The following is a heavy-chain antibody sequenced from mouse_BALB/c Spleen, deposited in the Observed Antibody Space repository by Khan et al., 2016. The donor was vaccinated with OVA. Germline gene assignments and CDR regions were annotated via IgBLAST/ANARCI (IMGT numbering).Heavy chain of an antibody. CDR2: INPSNGGT. D-gene: IGHD1-1*02. Sequence: QVQLKQSGAELVKPGASVKLSCKASGYTFTSYYMYWVKQRPGQGLERIGEINPSNGGTNFNEKFKIKATLTVDKSSSTADMQLSSLTSADSAVYYCIRGWYGVFAYWGQGTLVTDSA. J-gene: IGHJ3*01. CDR3: IRGWYGVFAY. CDR1: GYTFTSYY. V-gene: IGHV1S81*02.